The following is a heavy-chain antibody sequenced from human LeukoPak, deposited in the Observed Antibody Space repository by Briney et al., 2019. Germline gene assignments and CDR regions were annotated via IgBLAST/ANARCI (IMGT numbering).Heavy chain of an antibody. Sequence: ASVKVSCKASGYTFTGYYMHWVRQAPGQGLEWMGWINPNSGGTNYAQKLQGRVTMTTDTSTSTAYTELRSLRSDDTAVYYCARGPAVAGPFDYWGQGTLVTVSS. J-gene: IGHJ4*02. V-gene: IGHV1-2*02. CDR2: INPNSGGT. D-gene: IGHD6-19*01. CDR3: ARGPAVAGPFDY. CDR1: GYTFTGYY.